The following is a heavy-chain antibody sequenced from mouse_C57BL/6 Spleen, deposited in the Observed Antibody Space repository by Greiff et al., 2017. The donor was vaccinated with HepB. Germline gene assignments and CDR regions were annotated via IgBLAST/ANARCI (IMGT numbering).Heavy chain of an antibody. D-gene: IGHD2-2*01. CDR3: ARVGYGYDNYAMDY. V-gene: IGHV3-6*01. CDR1: GYSITSGYY. J-gene: IGHJ4*01. Sequence: EVQLQESGPGLVKPSQSLSLTCSVTGYSITSGYYWNWIRQFPGNKLEWMGYISYDGSNNYNPSLKNRISITRDTSKNQFFLKLNSVTTEDTATYYCARVGYGYDNYAMDYWGQGTSVTVSS. CDR2: ISYDGSN.